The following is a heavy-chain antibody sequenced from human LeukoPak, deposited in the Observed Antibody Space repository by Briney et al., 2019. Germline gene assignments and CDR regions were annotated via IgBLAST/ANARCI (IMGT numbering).Heavy chain of an antibody. CDR2: ISSSSTTI. CDR3: ARALGYCSSTICYRFDY. CDR1: GFTFSSYS. V-gene: IGHV3-48*01. D-gene: IGHD2-2*01. Sequence: PGGSLRLSCAASGFTFSSYSMIWVRQAPGKGLEWVSYISSSSTTIYYADSVKGRLTISRDNAKNSLYLQMNSLRAEDTAVYYCARALGYCSSTICYRFDYWGQGTLVTVSS. J-gene: IGHJ4*02.